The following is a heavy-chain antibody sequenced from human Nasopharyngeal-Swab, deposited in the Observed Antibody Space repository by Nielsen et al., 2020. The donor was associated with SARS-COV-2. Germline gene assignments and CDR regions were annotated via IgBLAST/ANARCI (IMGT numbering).Heavy chain of an antibody. J-gene: IGHJ4*02. D-gene: IGHD3-3*01. V-gene: IGHV4-39*01. CDR3: TGHDRSGGPDY. CDR2: VYFSGST. Sequence: SETPSLTCTVSSDSISSTTYFWGRIRQPPGKGLDWIGSVYFSGSTFYNPSLKSRVSISIDTSKKQFSLTVNSVTVADTAFYYCTGHDRSGGPDYWGQGTLVTVSS. CDR1: SDSISSTTYF.